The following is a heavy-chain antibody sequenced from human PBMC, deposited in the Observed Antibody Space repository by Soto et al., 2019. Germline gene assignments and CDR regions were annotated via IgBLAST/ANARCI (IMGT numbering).Heavy chain of an antibody. CDR1: GFTFSSYG. D-gene: IGHD3-22*01. CDR2: ISYDGSNK. Sequence: QVQLVESGGGVVQPGRSLRLSCAASGFTFSSYGMHWDRQAPGKGLEWVAVISYDGSNKYYADSVKGRFTISRDNSKNTLYLQMNSLRAEDTAVYYCAKTQYYYDSSGYYPIDYWGQGTLVTVSS. V-gene: IGHV3-30*18. CDR3: AKTQYYYDSSGYYPIDY. J-gene: IGHJ4*02.